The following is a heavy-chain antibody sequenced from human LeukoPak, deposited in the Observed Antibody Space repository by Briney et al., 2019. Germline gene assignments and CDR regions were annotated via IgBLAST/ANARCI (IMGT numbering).Heavy chain of an antibody. CDR1: GFTFGSYG. CDR2: ISGSGDNT. D-gene: IGHD2-21*02. V-gene: IGHV3-23*01. J-gene: IGHJ4*02. CDR3: AKDFVVVPGNVNYFDY. Sequence: GGSLRLSCAASGFTFGSYGMNWVRQAPGRGLEWVSAISGSGDNTYYADSVKGRFTVSRDNAKNTLYVQMKSLRAEDTAVYYCAKDFVVVPGNVNYFDYWGQGTLVTVSS.